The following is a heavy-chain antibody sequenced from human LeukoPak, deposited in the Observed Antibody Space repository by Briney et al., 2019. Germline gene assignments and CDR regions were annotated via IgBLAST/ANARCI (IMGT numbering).Heavy chain of an antibody. J-gene: IGHJ4*02. CDR2: IKQDGSEK. CDR1: GFTFSSYW. V-gene: IGHV3-7*04. Sequence: GGSLRLSCAASGFTFSSYWMSWVRQAPGKGLEWVANIKQDGSEKYYVDSVKGRFTISRDNAKNSLYLQMNSLRAEDTAVYYCARAMSTWGGVRNYFDSWGRGALVTVSS. D-gene: IGHD3-16*01. CDR3: ARAMSTWGGVRNYFDS.